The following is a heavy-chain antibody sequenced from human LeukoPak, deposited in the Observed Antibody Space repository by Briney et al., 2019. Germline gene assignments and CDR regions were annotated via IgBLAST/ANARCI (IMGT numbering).Heavy chain of an antibody. CDR2: ISYDGSNK. Sequence: PGGSPRLSCAASGFTFSSYGMHWVRQAPGKGLEWVAVISYDGSNKYYADSVKGRFTISRDNSKNTLYLQMNSLRAEDTAVYYCAKARFRIHSGSPFDYWGQGTLVTVSS. V-gene: IGHV3-30*18. J-gene: IGHJ4*02. D-gene: IGHD1-26*01. CDR3: AKARFRIHSGSPFDY. CDR1: GFTFSSYG.